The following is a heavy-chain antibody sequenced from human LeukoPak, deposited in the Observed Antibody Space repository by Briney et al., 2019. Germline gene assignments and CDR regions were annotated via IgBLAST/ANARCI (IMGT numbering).Heavy chain of an antibody. V-gene: IGHV4-59*12. D-gene: IGHD3-9*01. J-gene: IGHJ4*02. Sequence: SETLSLTCTVSGGPISSYYWSWIRQPPGKGLEWIGYIYYSGSTNYNPSLKSRVTVSVDTSKNQFSLKLSSVTAADTAVYYCARLRRDDILTGYYSDFDYWGQGTLVTVSS. CDR3: ARLRRDDILTGYYSDFDY. CDR2: IYYSGST. CDR1: GGPISSYY.